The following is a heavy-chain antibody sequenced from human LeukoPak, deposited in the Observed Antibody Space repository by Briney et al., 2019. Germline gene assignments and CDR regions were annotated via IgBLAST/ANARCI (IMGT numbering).Heavy chain of an antibody. CDR3: ARVVYCSGGSCYRENDY. V-gene: IGHV1-18*01. J-gene: IGHJ4*02. Sequence: ASVKVSCKASGYTFTSYGISWVRQAPGQGLEWMGWISAYNGNTNYAQKLQGRVTMTTDTSTSTAYMELRSLRSDDTAVYYCARVVYCSGGSCYRENDYWGQGTLVTVYS. D-gene: IGHD2-15*01. CDR1: GYTFTSYG. CDR2: ISAYNGNT.